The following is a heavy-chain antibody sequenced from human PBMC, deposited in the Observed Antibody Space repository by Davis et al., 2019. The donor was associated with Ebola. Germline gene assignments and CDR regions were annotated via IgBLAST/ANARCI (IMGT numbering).Heavy chain of an antibody. D-gene: IGHD3-22*01. Sequence: PGGSLRLSCAASGFTFSDYYMSWIRQAPGKGLEWVSYISSSGSTIYYADSVKGRFTISKDNAKNSLYLQMNSLRAEDTAVYYCARADYYDSSGYYDPVDYWGQGTLVTVSS. CDR2: ISSSGSTI. CDR1: GFTFSDYY. CDR3: ARADYYDSSGYYDPVDY. J-gene: IGHJ4*02. V-gene: IGHV3-11*04.